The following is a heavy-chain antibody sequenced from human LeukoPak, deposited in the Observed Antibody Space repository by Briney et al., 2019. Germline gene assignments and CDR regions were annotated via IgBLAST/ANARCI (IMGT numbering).Heavy chain of an antibody. J-gene: IGHJ4*02. CDR3: AREHHIDY. CDR1: GFTFSGSW. V-gene: IGHV3-74*03. Sequence: GSLRLSCEASGFTFSGSWMHWVRQAPGKGLVWVSRIDPAGSSITYADSVKGRFTISRDNAKNSLYLQMNSLRAEDTAVYYCAREHHIDYWGQGTLVTVSS. CDR2: IDPAGSSI.